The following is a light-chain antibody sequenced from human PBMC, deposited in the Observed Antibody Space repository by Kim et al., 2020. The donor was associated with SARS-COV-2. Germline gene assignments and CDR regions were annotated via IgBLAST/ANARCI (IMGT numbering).Light chain of an antibody. V-gene: IGLV2-14*03. CDR3: SSHTKSSTLV. Sequence: QSALTQPASVSGSPGQSITIYCTGTSSDVGAYNFVSWYQQYPGKAPKLMIYDVTKRPSGVSSRFSASKSANTASLTISGLQAEDEADYYCSSHTKSSTLVFGGGTQLTVL. J-gene: IGLJ3*02. CDR2: DVT. CDR1: SSDVGAYNF.